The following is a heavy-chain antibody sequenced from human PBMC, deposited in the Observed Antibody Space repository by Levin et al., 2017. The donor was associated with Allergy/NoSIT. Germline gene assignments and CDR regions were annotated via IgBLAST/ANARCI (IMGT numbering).Heavy chain of an antibody. CDR3: TTDAQLRAYSSGFKWCFVL. V-gene: IGHV6-1*01. D-gene: IGHD6-19*01. CDR1: GDSVSSNSAA. CDR2: TYYRSKWNS. Sequence: SQTLSLTCAISGDSVSSNSAAWNWIRQSPSRGLEWLGRTYYRSKWNSDYAISVKGRISINSDTSKNLVSLQFHSVPPDDTALYYCTTDAQLRAYSSGFKWCFVLWRRGSLVTVSS. J-gene: IGHJ2*01.